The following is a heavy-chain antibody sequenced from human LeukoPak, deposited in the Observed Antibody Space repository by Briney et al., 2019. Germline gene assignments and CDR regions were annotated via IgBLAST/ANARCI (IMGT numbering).Heavy chain of an antibody. V-gene: IGHV3-23*01. Sequence: GGSLRLSCAASGFTFSSYAMSWVRQAPGKGLEWVSAISGSGGSTYYAGSVKGRFTISRDNSKNTLYLQMNSLRAEGTAVYYCAKDLGGYRGYWGQGTLVTVSS. CDR3: AKDLGGYRGY. CDR2: ISGSGGST. D-gene: IGHD5-12*01. J-gene: IGHJ4*02. CDR1: GFTFSSYA.